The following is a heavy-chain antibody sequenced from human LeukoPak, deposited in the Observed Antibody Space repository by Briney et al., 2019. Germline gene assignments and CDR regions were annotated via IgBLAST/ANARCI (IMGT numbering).Heavy chain of an antibody. CDR2: INPNSGGT. CDR3: TRALGSDY. V-gene: IGHV1-2*02. Sequence: ASVKVSCKASGYTFTDYYMNWVRQAPGQGLEWMGWINPNSGGTLYAQKFQGRVTMTRDTSITTAYMELSSLRSDDTAMYYCTRALGSDYWGQGTLVTVSS. J-gene: IGHJ4*02. D-gene: IGHD1-26*01. CDR1: GYTFTDYY.